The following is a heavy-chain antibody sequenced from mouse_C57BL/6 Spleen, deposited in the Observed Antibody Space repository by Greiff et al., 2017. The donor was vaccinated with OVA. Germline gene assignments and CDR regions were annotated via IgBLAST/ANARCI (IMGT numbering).Heavy chain of an antibody. D-gene: IGHD1-1*01. V-gene: IGHV1-42*01. J-gene: IGHJ3*01. CDR2: INPSTGGT. CDR3: AREGYYGSSYDWFAY. CDR1: GYSFTGYY. Sequence: EVQLQQSGPELVKPGASVKISCKASGYSFTGYYMNWVKQSPEKSLEWIGEINPSTGGTTYNQKFKAKATLTVDKSSSTAYMQLKSLTSEDSAVYYCAREGYYGSSYDWFAYWGQGTLVTVSA.